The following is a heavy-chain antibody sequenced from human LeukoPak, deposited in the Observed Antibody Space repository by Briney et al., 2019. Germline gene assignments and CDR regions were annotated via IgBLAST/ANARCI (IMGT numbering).Heavy chain of an antibody. CDR1: GGTFSSYA. CDR3: ARDQGAPNNWFDP. Sequence: SVKVSCKASGGTFSSYAISWVRQAPGQGLEWMGGIIPIFGTADYAQKFQGRVTITADESTSTAYMELSSLRSEDTAVYYCARDQGAPNNWFDPWGQGTLVTISS. D-gene: IGHD4/OR15-4a*01. J-gene: IGHJ5*02. CDR2: IIPIFGTA. V-gene: IGHV1-69*13.